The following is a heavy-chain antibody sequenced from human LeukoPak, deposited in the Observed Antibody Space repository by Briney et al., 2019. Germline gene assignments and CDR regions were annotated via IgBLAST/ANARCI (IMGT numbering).Heavy chain of an antibody. CDR3: ARRRTLSTTGRFDT. CDR2: RYYSGNT. Sequence: PSQTLSPTCTVSAGSISRSSSYWGWIRQPPWKGLEWIVSRYYSGNTYYNPSLKRRVNIPVDTYKNQVSLKLSSVTAAATAVYYWARRRTLSTTGRFDTGGQGILVTVS. V-gene: IGHV4-39*01. J-gene: IGHJ5*02. CDR1: AGSISRSSSY. D-gene: IGHD5/OR15-5a*01.